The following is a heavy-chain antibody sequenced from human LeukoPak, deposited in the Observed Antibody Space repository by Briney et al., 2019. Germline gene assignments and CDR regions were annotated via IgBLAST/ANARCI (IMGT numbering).Heavy chain of an antibody. Sequence: ASVKVSCKASGYTFTSYDINWVRQATGQGLEWMGWMNPNSGNTGYAQKFQGRVTITRNTSISTAYMELSSLRSEDTAVYYCARPERPYSYDTLGHAFDIWGQGTMVTVSS. CDR1: GYTFTSYD. CDR3: ARPERPYSYDTLGHAFDI. D-gene: IGHD3-22*01. J-gene: IGHJ3*02. CDR2: MNPNSGNT. V-gene: IGHV1-8*03.